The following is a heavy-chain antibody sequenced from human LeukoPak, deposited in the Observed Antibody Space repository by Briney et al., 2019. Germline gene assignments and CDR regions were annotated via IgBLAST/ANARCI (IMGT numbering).Heavy chain of an antibody. V-gene: IGHV1-2*02. D-gene: IGHD5-18*01. CDR2: INPNSGGT. Sequence: ASVKVSCKASGYTFTGYYMHWVRQAPGQGLEWMGWINPNSGGTNYAQKFQGRVTMTRDTSISTAYMELSRLRSDDTAVYYCARGLDTAIIVYYYSYMDVWGKGTTVTVSS. J-gene: IGHJ6*03. CDR3: ARGLDTAIIVYYYSYMDV. CDR1: GYTFTGYY.